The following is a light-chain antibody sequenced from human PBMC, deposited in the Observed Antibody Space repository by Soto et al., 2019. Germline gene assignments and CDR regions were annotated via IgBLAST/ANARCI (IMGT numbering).Light chain of an antibody. CDR3: QQYKNFWT. V-gene: IGKV1-5*03. Sequence: DIQMTQSPSTLSASVGDRVTITCRASESISKLLAWYQQKPGKAPNLLIYKPSSLESGVPSRFSGSGSGTEFTLTISSLQPDDFATYYCQQYKNFWTFGQGTKVEIK. CDR2: KPS. CDR1: ESISKL. J-gene: IGKJ1*01.